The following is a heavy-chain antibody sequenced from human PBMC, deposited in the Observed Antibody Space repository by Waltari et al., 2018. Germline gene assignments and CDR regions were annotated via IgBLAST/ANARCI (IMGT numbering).Heavy chain of an antibody. CDR2: VNPNGGGT. CDR1: KDPVTEPS. V-gene: IGHV1-2*02. CDR3: AREYCGGDCRLFDY. J-gene: IGHJ4*02. D-gene: IGHD2-21*02. Sequence: LVQSGAEVMQPGASVRVSCQASKDPVTEPSKHWVRQAPGQGLEWMGWVNPNGGGTNYAQRFAGRITVTWDASITTAYMEFSRLTSGDTAVYFCAREYCGGDCRLFDYWGQGTPVTVSS.